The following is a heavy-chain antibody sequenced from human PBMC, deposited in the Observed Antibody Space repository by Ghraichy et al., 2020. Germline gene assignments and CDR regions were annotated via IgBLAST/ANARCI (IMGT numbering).Heavy chain of an antibody. CDR2: IIPIFGTA. D-gene: IGHD3-22*01. CDR3: ASQYYDSSGYPGY. CDR1: GGTFSSYA. J-gene: IGHJ4*02. Sequence: SVKVSCKASGGTFSSYAISWVRQAPGHGLEWMGGIIPIFGTANYAQKFQGRVTITADESTSTAYMELSSLRSEDTAVYYCASQYYDSSGYPGYWGQGTLVTVSS. V-gene: IGHV1-69*13.